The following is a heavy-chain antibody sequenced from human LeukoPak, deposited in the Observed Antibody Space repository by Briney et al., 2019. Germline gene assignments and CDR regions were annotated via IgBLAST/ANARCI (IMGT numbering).Heavy chain of an antibody. CDR3: AKGGYYDSSGYHGVFDY. Sequence: PGGSLRLSCAASGFTFSSYAMHWVRQAPGKGLEWVAVISYDGSNKYYADSVKGRFTISRDKSKNTLYLQMNSLRAEDTAVYYCAKGGYYDSSGYHGVFDYWGQGTLVTVSS. D-gene: IGHD3-22*01. J-gene: IGHJ4*02. CDR1: GFTFSSYA. V-gene: IGHV3-30-3*01. CDR2: ISYDGSNK.